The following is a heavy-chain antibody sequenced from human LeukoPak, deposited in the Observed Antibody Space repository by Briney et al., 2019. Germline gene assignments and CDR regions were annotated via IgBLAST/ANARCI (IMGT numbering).Heavy chain of an antibody. CDR3: ARVLWFGELYYYYYYMDV. D-gene: IGHD3-10*01. CDR1: GFTFSSYG. V-gene: IGHV3-7*01. Sequence: GGSLRLSCAASGFTFSSYGMSWVRQAPGKGLEWVANIKQDGSEKYYVDSVKGRFTISRDNAKNSLYLQMNSLRAEDTAVYYCARVLWFGELYYYYYYMDVWGKGTTVTISS. CDR2: IKQDGSEK. J-gene: IGHJ6*03.